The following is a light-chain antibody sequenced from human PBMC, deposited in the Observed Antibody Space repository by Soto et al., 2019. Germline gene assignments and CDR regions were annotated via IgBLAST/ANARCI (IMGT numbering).Light chain of an antibody. CDR2: AAS. CDR1: PDISSF. V-gene: IGKV1-9*01. J-gene: IGKJ4*01. CDR3: QQTESYPST. Sequence: IQLTPSPSSLSASVGDRVTITCRASPDISSFLAWYQQKPGKAPKLLIFAASTLQSGVPSRFSGSGSGTEFTLTISSLQPEDFATYYCQQTESYPSTFGGGTKVDIK.